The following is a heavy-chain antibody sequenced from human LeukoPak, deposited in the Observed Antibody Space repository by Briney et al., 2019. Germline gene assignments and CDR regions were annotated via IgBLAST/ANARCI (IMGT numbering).Heavy chain of an antibody. V-gene: IGHV4-4*02. CDR2: IYHSGST. J-gene: IGHJ4*02. D-gene: IGHD6-13*01. CDR3: ARENSSSWYSAYYFDY. Sequence: PGGPLRLSCAASGFTFRSYAMNWVRQAPGKGLEWIGEIYHSGSTNYNPSLKSRVTISVDKSKNQFSLKLSSVTAADTAVYYCARENSSSWYSAYYFDYWGQGTLVTVSS. CDR1: GFTFRSYAM.